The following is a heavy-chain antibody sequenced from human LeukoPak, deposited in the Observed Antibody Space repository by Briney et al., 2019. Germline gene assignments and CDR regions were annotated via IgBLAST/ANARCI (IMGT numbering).Heavy chain of an antibody. D-gene: IGHD3-10*02. V-gene: IGHV4-59*01. CDR1: GGSISSYY. CDR3: ATDVRGLVPYYFDF. Sequence: SETLSLTCAVSGGSISSYYWNWIRQPPGKGLEWIGNIYYSGSTNYNPSLKSRVTISIDTSKNQLSLQLSSVTAADTAIYYCATDVRGLVPYYFDFWGQGTLVTVSS. CDR2: IYYSGST. J-gene: IGHJ4*02.